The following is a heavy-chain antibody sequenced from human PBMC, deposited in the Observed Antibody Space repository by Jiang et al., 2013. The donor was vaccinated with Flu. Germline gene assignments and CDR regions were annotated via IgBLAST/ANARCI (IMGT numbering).Heavy chain of an antibody. V-gene: IGHV3-23*01. Sequence: TISRDNSKNTLYLQMNSLRAEDTAVYYCAKGPAYYYDSSGQNYYFDYWGQGTLVTVSS. CDR3: AKGPAYYYDSSGQNYYFDY. D-gene: IGHD3-22*01. J-gene: IGHJ4*02.